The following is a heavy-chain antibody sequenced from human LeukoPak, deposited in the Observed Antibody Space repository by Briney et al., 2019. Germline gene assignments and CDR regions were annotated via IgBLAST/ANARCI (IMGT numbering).Heavy chain of an antibody. Sequence: PSETLSLTCAVYGGSFSGSYWSWIRQPPGKGLEWIGAINGSGSTNYNPSLKSRVTISVDTSNNQSSLKLSSVTAAGTAVYYCARFKYWQLGSLDPWGQGTPVTVSS. CDR1: GGSFSGSY. D-gene: IGHD1-26*01. CDR3: ARFKYWQLGSLDP. V-gene: IGHV4-34*01. CDR2: INGSGST. J-gene: IGHJ5*02.